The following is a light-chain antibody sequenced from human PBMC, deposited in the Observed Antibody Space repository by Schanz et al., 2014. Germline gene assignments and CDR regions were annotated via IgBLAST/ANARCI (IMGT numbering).Light chain of an antibody. CDR3: AAWDDALKEV. CDR2: LND. J-gene: IGLJ3*02. CDR1: SSNIGGKT. V-gene: IGLV1-44*01. Sequence: QSVLTQPPSVSGSPGQRVTISCTGASSNIGGKTVNWYQQLPGTAPKLLIYLNDQRPSGVPDRFSGSKSGTSASLAISGLQSRDEGDYYCAAWDDALKEVFGGGTKLTVL.